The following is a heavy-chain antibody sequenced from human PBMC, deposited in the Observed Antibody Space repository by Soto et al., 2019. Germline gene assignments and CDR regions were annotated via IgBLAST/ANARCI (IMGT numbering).Heavy chain of an antibody. D-gene: IGHD1-26*01. CDR2: IPYDGTNK. J-gene: IGHJ2*01. Sequence: QVQLVESGGGVVQPGRSLRLSCAASGFTFSRYAMHWVRQAPGKGLEWVAVIPYDGTNKYYPDSVKRRCTISRDNSKNTPYMQMKSRRAEETAVSYRARNWYDYYLLGHGTGGDWYFDLWGRGTLVTVSS. V-gene: IGHV3-30-3*01. CDR3: ARNWYDYYLLGHGTGGDWYFDL. CDR1: GFTFSRYA.